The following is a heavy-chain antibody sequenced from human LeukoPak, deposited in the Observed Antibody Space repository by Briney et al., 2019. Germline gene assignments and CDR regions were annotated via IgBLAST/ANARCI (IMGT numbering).Heavy chain of an antibody. CDR3: ARDLAYYYDSSGFSRYDAFDI. CDR2: INPNSGGT. V-gene: IGHV1-2*02. D-gene: IGHD3-22*01. CDR1: GYTFTGYY. J-gene: IGHJ3*02. Sequence: ASVKVSCKASGYTFTGYYMHWLRQAPGQGLEWMGWINPNSGGTNYAQKFQGRVTMTRDTSISTAYMELSRLRSDDTAVYYCARDLAYYYDSSGFSRYDAFDIWGQGTMVTVSS.